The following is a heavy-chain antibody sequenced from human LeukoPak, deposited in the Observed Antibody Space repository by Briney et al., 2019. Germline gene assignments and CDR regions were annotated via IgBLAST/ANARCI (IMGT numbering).Heavy chain of an antibody. CDR3: ATWGGYGVFDY. J-gene: IGHJ4*02. Sequence: SVKVSCKASGGTFSSYAISWVRQAPGQGLEWMGGIIPIFGTANYAQKFQGRVTITADKSTSTAYMELSSLRSEDTAVYYCATWGGYGVFDYWGQGTLVTVSS. CDR2: IIPIFGTA. CDR1: GGTFSSYA. V-gene: IGHV1-69*06. D-gene: IGHD5-12*01.